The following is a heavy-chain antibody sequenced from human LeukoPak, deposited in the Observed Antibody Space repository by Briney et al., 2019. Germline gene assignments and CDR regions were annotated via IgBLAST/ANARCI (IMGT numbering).Heavy chain of an antibody. CDR2: ISASGYST. D-gene: IGHD1-7*01. V-gene: IGHV3-23*01. J-gene: IGHJ4*02. CDR1: GFTFSSYA. CDR3: AKDVYNWNFYFDY. Sequence: GGSLRLSCTASGFTFSSYAMSWVRQAPGKGLEWVSAISASGYSTYYADSVKGRFTISRDNSKKTLYLQMNSLRAEDTAIFYCAKDVYNWNFYFDYWGQGTLVTVSS.